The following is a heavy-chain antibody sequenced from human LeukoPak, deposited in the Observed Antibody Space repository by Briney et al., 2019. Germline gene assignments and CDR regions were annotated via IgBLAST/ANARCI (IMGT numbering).Heavy chain of an antibody. V-gene: IGHV3-48*03. J-gene: IGHJ4*02. CDR1: GFTFSSYE. D-gene: IGHD4-17*01. CDR2: ISSSGSTI. CDR3: ASYYGINWVIGY. Sequence: GGSLRLSCAASGFTFSSYEMNWVRQAPGKGLEWVSYISSSGSTIYYADSVKGRFTISRDNAKNSLYLQMNSLRAEDTAVYYCASYYGINWVIGYWGQGTLVTVSS.